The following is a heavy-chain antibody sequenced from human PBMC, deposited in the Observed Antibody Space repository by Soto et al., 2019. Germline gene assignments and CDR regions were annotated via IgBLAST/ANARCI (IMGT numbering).Heavy chain of an antibody. V-gene: IGHV4-31*11. CDR3: ARDHIVRGVVGWYFDL. CDR1: GGSISRSVYY. Sequence: QVQLQESGPGLVKPSQTLSLTCAVSGGSISRSVYYCNWIRQHPGKGLEWIGYIHNSGTTYYNPSLKSPLTFPXXTXKXXFSLQLSSVPTADTAVYYCARDHIVRGVVGWYFDLWGRGTLVTVSS. D-gene: IGHD3-10*01. J-gene: IGHJ2*01. CDR2: IHNSGTT.